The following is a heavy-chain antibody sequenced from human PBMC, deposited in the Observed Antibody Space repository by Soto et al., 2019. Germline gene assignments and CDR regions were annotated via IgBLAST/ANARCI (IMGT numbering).Heavy chain of an antibody. V-gene: IGHV1-8*01. CDR2: MNPNSGNT. D-gene: IGHD2-2*01. Sequence: GASVKVSCKASGYTFTSYDINWVRQATGQGLEWMGWMNPNSGNTGYAQKFQGRVAMTRNTSIGTAYMELSSLRSEDTAVYYCARGPYRYCSSTSCYPYYYYYMDVWGKGTTVTVSS. CDR1: GYTFTSYD. J-gene: IGHJ6*03. CDR3: ARGPYRYCSSTSCYPYYYYYMDV.